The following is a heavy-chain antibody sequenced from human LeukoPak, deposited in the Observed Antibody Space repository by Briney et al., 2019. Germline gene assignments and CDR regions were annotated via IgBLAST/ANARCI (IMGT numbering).Heavy chain of an antibody. CDR2: IKQDGSEK. CDR3: ARVNHGDYDDY. J-gene: IGHJ4*02. V-gene: IGHV3-7*03. Sequence: GGSLRLSCAASGFTFSSYWMSWVRQAPGKGLEWVANIKQDGSEKSYVDSVKGRFTISRDNAKNSLYLQMNSLRAEDTAVYYCARVNHGDYDDYWGQGTLVTVSS. D-gene: IGHD1-14*01. CDR1: GFTFSSYW.